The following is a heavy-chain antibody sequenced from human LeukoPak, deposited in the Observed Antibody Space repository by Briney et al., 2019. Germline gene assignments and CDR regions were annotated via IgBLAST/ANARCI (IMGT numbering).Heavy chain of an antibody. CDR1: GGSFSGYY. D-gene: IGHD6-19*01. J-gene: IGHJ4*02. V-gene: IGHV4-34*01. Sequence: SETLSLTCAVYGGSFSGYYWSWIRQPPGKGLEWIGEINHSGSTNYNPSLKSRLTISVDTPKNQVSLKLNSVTAADTAVYYCATSSGWYRFDSWGQGTLVTVSS. CDR3: ATSSGWYRFDS. CDR2: INHSGST.